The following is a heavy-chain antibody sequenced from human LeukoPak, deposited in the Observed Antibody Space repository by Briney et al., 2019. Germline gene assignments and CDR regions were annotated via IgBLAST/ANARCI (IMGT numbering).Heavy chain of an antibody. V-gene: IGHV4-34*01. CDR1: GGSFSGYY. D-gene: IGHD3-3*01. CDR3: ARGTHYDFWSPMSPRGFDY. Sequence: SETLSLTCAVYGGSFSGYYWSWIRQPPGKGLEWIGEINHSGSTNYNPSLKSRVTISVDTSKNQFSLKLSSVTAADTAVYYCARGTHYDFWSPMSPRGFDYWGQGTLVTVSS. J-gene: IGHJ4*02. CDR2: INHSGST.